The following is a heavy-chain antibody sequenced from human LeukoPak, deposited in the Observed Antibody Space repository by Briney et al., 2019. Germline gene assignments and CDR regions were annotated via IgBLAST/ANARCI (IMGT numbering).Heavy chain of an antibody. CDR1: GYTFTGYY. J-gene: IGHJ4*02. V-gene: IGHV1-2*06. CDR3: ARDLSSTPHWEFDY. CDR2: INPNSGGT. D-gene: IGHD1-26*01. Sequence: ASVKVSCKASGYTFTGYYMHWVRQAPGQGLEWMGRINPNSGGTNYAQKFQGRVTMTRDTSISTAYMELSRLTSDDTAVYYCARDLSSTPHWEFDYWGQGTLVTVSS.